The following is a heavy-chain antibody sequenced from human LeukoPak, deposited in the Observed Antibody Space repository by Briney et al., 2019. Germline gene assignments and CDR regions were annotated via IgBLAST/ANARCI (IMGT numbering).Heavy chain of an antibody. J-gene: IGHJ6*03. D-gene: IGHD6-19*01. CDR2: ICYNGST. CDR3: ARGYSSGWLHSLYYYYYYYMDV. Sequence: PSETLSLICTVSGGSISSSSYYWRGIRQPPGKGLEWIVSICYNGSTYYTQALKSRVTISVDTSKNQFSLKLSSVTAADTAVYYCARGYSSGWLHSLYYYYYYYMDVWGKGTTVTVSS. CDR1: GGSISSSSYY. V-gene: IGHV4-39*01.